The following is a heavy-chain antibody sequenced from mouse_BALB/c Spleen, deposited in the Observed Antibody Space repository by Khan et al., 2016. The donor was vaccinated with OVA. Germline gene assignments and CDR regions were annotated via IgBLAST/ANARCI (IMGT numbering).Heavy chain of an antibody. D-gene: IGHD1-1*01. CDR2: ISYSGNT. Sequence: EVQLQESGPGLVKPSQSLSLTCTVTGYSITSDYAWNWIRQFPGNKLEWMGYISYSGNTKYNPSLKSRISITRDTSKNQFFLQLNSVTTEDTATYYCARIYGRDFDYWGQGTTLTVSS. J-gene: IGHJ2*01. CDR1: GYSITSDYA. V-gene: IGHV3-2*02. CDR3: ARIYGRDFDY.